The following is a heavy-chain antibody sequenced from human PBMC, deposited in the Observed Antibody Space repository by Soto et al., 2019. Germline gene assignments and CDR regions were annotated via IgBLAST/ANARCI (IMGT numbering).Heavy chain of an antibody. CDR3: VKEYCSSTGCYGGFGS. J-gene: IGHJ4*02. CDR2: ISGSGDRT. V-gene: IGHV3-23*01. CDR1: GFTFSSCA. D-gene: IGHD2-2*01. Sequence: EVNLLESGGGLVQPGGSLRLSCGASGFTFSSCAMRWVRQAPGKGLERVSGISGSGDRTFYADSVKGRFTISRDNSKNTLNLQRNSLAVEDTAIYYCVKEYCSSTGCYGGFGSWGQGTLVTVSS.